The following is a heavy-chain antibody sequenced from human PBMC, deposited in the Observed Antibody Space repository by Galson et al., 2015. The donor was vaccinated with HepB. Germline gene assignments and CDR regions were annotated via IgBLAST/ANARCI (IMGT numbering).Heavy chain of an antibody. D-gene: IGHD4-23*01. Sequence: TLSLTCTVSGGSISSGGYCWSWIRQHPGKGLEWIGYIYYSGSTYYNPSLKSQFTISVDTSKNQFSLKLSSVTAADTAVYYCARAWEVVTPGGYFLDYWGQGTLVTVSS. CDR1: GGSISSGGYC. J-gene: IGHJ4*02. V-gene: IGHV4-31*01. CDR3: ARAWEVVTPGGYFLDY. CDR2: IYYSGST.